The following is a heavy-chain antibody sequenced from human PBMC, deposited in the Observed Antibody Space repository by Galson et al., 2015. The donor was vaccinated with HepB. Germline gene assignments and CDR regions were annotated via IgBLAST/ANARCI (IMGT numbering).Heavy chain of an antibody. CDR1: GYTFTSYD. J-gene: IGHJ3*02. CDR2: MNPNSGNT. Sequence: SVKVSCKASGYTFTSYDINWVRQAPGQGLEWMVWMNPNSGNTAYAQKFQGRVTLTRNTSISTAYMEVSSLRSEDTAVYYCARKVAFDIWGQGTMVSVSS. V-gene: IGHV1-8*01. CDR3: ARKVAFDI.